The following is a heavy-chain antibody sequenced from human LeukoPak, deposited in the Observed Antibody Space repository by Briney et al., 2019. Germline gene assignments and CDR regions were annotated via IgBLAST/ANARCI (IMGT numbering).Heavy chain of an antibody. CDR3: ARGLIRDDYNYYAFDM. CDR2: VYYSGRT. D-gene: IGHD5-24*01. CDR1: GGSISSYY. J-gene: IGHJ3*02. V-gene: IGHV4-59*01. Sequence: SETLSLTCTVSGGSISSYYWSWIQLPPGKGLEWIGYVYYSGRTKYSPSLKSRVTRSLDTPKNQLSLKLTSVTAADTAVYFCARGLIRDDYNYYAFDMWGQGTMVTVSS.